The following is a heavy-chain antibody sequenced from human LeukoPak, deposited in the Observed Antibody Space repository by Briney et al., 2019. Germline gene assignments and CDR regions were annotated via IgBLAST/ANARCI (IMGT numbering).Heavy chain of an antibody. CDR1: GATFSNYV. V-gene: IGHV3-48*03. D-gene: IGHD3-16*01. Sequence: PTGGSLRLFCAACGATFSNYVINWARQAPGKGREWISYISSSGGTIYYADSVKGRFTISRDNAKNSVYLQMNSLRAEDTAVYYCASRPYDYLGPFDYWGQGTLVTVSS. CDR3: ASRPYDYLGPFDY. CDR2: ISSSGGTI. J-gene: IGHJ4*02.